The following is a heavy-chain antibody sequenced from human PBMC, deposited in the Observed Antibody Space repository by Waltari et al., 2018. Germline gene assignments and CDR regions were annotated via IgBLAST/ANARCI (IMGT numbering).Heavy chain of an antibody. CDR1: GFPIGSEYY. D-gene: IGHD2-21*02. CDR2: TYHGGRA. V-gene: IGHV4-38-2*01. Sequence: QVQLQESGPRLVKPSETLSLTCSVSGFPIGSEYYWAWVRQSPGEGLVWIGSTYHGGRADYNPSLKGRVTISVDTSKNQFSLKLTSVTVADSGVYYCARLSPYTSSGDFFDPWGQGALVTVSS. J-gene: IGHJ5*02. CDR3: ARLSPYTSSGDFFDP.